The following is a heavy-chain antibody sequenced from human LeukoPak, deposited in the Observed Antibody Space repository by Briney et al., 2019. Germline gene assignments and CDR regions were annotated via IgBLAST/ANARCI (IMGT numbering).Heavy chain of an antibody. D-gene: IGHD6-13*01. Sequence: SETLSLTCTISGASIDSYYWSWIRQPAGKGLEWIGRIYTSGSTNYNPSLKSRVTISVDTSKNQFSLKLSSVTAADTAVYYCARVGIAAAGDFDYWGQGTLVTVSS. CDR3: ARVGIAAAGDFDY. J-gene: IGHJ4*02. CDR2: IYTSGST. V-gene: IGHV4-4*07. CDR1: GASIDSYY.